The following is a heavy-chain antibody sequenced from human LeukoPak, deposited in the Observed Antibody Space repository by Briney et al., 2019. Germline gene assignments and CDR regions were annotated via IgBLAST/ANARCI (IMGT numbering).Heavy chain of an antibody. V-gene: IGHV3-53*01. J-gene: IGHJ4*02. D-gene: IGHD3-10*01. CDR3: AKYRGSGTYYLNY. CDR1: GFTVSSNY. CDR2: IYSGGAT. Sequence: GGSLRLSCAASGFTVSSNYMSWVRQAPGKGLEWVSVIYSGGATYYADSVKGRFTISRDNSKNTLYLQMNSLRAEDTAVYYCAKYRGSGTYYLNYWGQGTLVTVSS.